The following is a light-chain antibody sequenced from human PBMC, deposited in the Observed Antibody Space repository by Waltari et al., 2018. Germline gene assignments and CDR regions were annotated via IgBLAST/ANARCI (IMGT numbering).Light chain of an antibody. V-gene: IGLV3-21*04. Sequence: SYVLTQPPSVSVAPGKTARITCGGNKLETKSVHWYQQKPGQAPILVSSYDSDRPSGIPERFSGSNSGNTATLTISRVEAADEADYYCQVWDANNDPGVFGTGTEVTVL. CDR1: KLETKS. CDR2: YDS. J-gene: IGLJ1*01. CDR3: QVWDANNDPGV.